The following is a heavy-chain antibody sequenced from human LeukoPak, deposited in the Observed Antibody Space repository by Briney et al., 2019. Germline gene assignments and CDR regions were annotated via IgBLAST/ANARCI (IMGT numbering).Heavy chain of an antibody. CDR3: AKGGEGGIPFDS. Sequence: QPGRSLRLSCAASGFTFSSYGLYWVRQAPGKGLEGVAVISNDGSIKYYADSVKGRFTISRDNSKNTLYLQMNSLRAENTAVYYCAKGGEGGIPFDSWGQGTLVTVSS. J-gene: IGHJ4*02. V-gene: IGHV3-30*18. D-gene: IGHD3-16*01. CDR1: GFTFSSYG. CDR2: ISNDGSIK.